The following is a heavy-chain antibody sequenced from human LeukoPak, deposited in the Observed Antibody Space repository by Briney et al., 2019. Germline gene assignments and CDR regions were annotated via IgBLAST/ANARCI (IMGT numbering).Heavy chain of an antibody. CDR3: AKDISRNIVLMVYGEGFDY. J-gene: IGHJ4*02. Sequence: TGGSLRLSCAASGFTFSSYAMSWVRQAPGKGLEWVSAISGSGGSTYYADSVKGRFTISRDNSKNTLYLQMNSLRAEDTAVYYCAKDISRNIVLMVYGEGFDYWGQGTLVTVSS. D-gene: IGHD2-8*01. CDR2: ISGSGGST. V-gene: IGHV3-23*01. CDR1: GFTFSSYA.